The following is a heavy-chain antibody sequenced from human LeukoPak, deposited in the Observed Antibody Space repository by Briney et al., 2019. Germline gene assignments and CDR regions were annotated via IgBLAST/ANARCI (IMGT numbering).Heavy chain of an antibody. CDR3: AKGAYYDL. J-gene: IGHJ4*02. V-gene: IGHV3-9*01. CDR1: GFTFDDYA. CDR2: VSWNSDTR. D-gene: IGHD3-22*01. Sequence: GRSLRLSCAVSGFTFDDYAMHWVRQVPGKGLEWVAGVSWNSDTRGYVDSVKGRFTISRDNSKNTLYLQMNSLRAEDTAVYYCAKGAYYDLWGQGTLVTVSS.